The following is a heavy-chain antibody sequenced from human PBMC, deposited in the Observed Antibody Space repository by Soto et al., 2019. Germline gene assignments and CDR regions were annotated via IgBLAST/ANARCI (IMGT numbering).Heavy chain of an antibody. CDR3: ARELRALSRRHSYYDILTGPNRWRDI. D-gene: IGHD3-9*01. J-gene: IGHJ3*02. V-gene: IGHV1-46*01. CDR2: INPSSGST. Sequence: GASVKVSCKASGYTFTSYYMHWVRQAPGQGLEWMGIINPSSGSTSYAQKLQGRVTMTRDTSTSTAYMELRSLRSEETAVYYCARELRALSRRHSYYDILTGPNRWRDIWGKGTMVTVSS. CDR1: GYTFTSYY.